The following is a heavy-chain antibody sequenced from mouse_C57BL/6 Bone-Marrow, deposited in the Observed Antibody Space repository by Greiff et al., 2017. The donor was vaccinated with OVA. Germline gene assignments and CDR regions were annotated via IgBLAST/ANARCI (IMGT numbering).Heavy chain of an antibody. CDR3: ARDVYYWYIAV. CDR1: GFTFSDFY. Sequence: EVQVVESGGGLVQSGRSLRLSCATSGFTFSDFYMEWVRQAPGKGLEWIAASRNKANDYTTEYSASVKGRFIVSRDTSQSILYLQMNALRAEDTAIYYSARDVYYWYIAVWGTGTPLTVSS. CDR2: SRNKANDYTT. V-gene: IGHV7-1*01. J-gene: IGHJ1*03.